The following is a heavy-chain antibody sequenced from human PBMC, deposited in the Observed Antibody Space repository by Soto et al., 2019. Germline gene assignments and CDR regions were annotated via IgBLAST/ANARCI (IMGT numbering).Heavy chain of an antibody. J-gene: IGHJ4*02. Sequence: GGSLRLSCAASEFTFSNYAMSWVRQAPGKGLEWVSAISYGGGTTYYADSVKGRFTISRDNSKNTLYLQMNSLRAEDTAVYYCAKNPVYYYDSTGYNFDYWGQGTLVTSPQ. CDR1: EFTFSNYA. V-gene: IGHV3-23*01. CDR3: AKNPVYYYDSTGYNFDY. D-gene: IGHD3-22*01. CDR2: ISYGGGTT.